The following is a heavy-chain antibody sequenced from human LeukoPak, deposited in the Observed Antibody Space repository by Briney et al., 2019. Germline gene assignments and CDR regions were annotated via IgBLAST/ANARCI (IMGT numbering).Heavy chain of an antibody. J-gene: IGHJ4*02. CDR1: GFTFSSYA. CDR2: ISSSSSYI. D-gene: IGHD3-22*01. V-gene: IGHV3-21*01. CDR3: ARDYDSSGYHDY. Sequence: GGSLRLSCAASGFTFSSYAMSWVRQAPGKGLEWVSSISSSSSYIYYADSVKGRFTISRDNAKNSLYLQMNSLRAEDTAVYYCARDYDSSGYHDYWGQGTLVTVSS.